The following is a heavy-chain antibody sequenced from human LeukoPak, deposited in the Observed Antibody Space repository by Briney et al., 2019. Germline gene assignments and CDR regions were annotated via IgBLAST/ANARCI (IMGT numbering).Heavy chain of an antibody. CDR2: MRYDGSNK. V-gene: IGHV3-30*02. J-gene: IGHJ4*02. CDR3: AKDRPNYYETNGHYYRRDGDY. D-gene: IGHD3-22*01. CDR1: GFTLSSYG. Sequence: GGSLRLSCAASGFTLSSYGMHWVRQAPGKGLEWVAFMRYDGSNKYYADSVKGRFTISRDNPKNTLYLQMNSLRAEDTAIYYCAKDRPNYYETNGHYYRRDGDYWGQGTLVTVSS.